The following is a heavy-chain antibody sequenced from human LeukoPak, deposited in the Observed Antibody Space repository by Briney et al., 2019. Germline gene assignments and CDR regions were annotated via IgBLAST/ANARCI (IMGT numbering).Heavy chain of an antibody. J-gene: IGHJ4*02. V-gene: IGHV3-23*01. CDR1: GFTFSSYA. Sequence: GGSLRLSCTASGFTFSSYAMSWVRQAPGKGLEWVADISGSGGSTYYADSVKGRFTISRDNSKNTLYLQMNSLRAEDTAVYYCARDEADFWSGHNYWGQGTLVTVSS. CDR3: ARDEADFWSGHNY. D-gene: IGHD3-3*01. CDR2: ISGSGGST.